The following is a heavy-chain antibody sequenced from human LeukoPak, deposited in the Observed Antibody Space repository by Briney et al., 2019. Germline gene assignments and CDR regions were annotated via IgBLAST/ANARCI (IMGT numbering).Heavy chain of an antibody. Sequence: SVKVSCKASGGTFSSYAISWVRQAPGQGLEWMGRIIPILGIANYAQKFQGRVTITADKSTSTAYMELSSLRSEDTAVYYCARQTTYSGSYYDYWGQGTLVTVSS. D-gene: IGHD1-26*01. CDR2: IIPILGIA. CDR1: GGTFSSYA. J-gene: IGHJ4*02. CDR3: ARQTTYSGSYYDY. V-gene: IGHV1-69*04.